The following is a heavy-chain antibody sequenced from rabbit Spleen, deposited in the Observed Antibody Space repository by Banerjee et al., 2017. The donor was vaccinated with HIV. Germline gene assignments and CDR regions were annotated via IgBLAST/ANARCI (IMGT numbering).Heavy chain of an antibody. V-gene: IGHV1S45*01. CDR2: MYPDGVGST. CDR1: GFSFSSSYW. D-gene: IGHD8-1*01. CDR3: ARDTGSSFSSYGMDL. Sequence: EESGGDLVKPEGSLTLTCTASGFSFSSSYWICWVRQAPGKGLEWIACMYPDGVGSTAYASWAKGRFTISKTSSTTVTLQMTSLTAADTATYFCARDTGSSFSSYGMDLWGPGTLVTVS. J-gene: IGHJ6*01.